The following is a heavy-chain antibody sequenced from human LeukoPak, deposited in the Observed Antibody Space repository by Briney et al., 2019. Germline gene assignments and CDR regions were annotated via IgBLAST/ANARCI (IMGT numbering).Heavy chain of an antibody. CDR2: VADGGAT. Sequence: SETLSLTCAVYGGSFSGDYWSWIRQPPGKGLEWIGEVADGGATSYDPSLRSRITVSKDTSRRQFSLKLRSVTAADTAVYFCANGVRNGYYFDVWGQGTLVTVSS. J-gene: IGHJ4*02. CDR1: GGSFSGDY. CDR3: ANGVRNGYYFDV. D-gene: IGHD3-3*01. V-gene: IGHV4-34*01.